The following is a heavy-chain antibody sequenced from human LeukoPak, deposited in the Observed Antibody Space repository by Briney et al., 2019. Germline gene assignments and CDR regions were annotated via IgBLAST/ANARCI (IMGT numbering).Heavy chain of an antibody. CDR1: GYTFTSYY. D-gene: IGHD3-9*01. J-gene: IGHJ4*02. V-gene: IGHV1-46*01. CDR2: INPSGGST. Sequence: GASVKVSCKASGYTFTSYYMHWVRRAPGQGLEWMGIINPSGGSTSYAQKFQGRVTMTRDMSTSTVYMELSSLRSEDTAVYYCAREDYDILTGYDYWGQGTLVTVSS. CDR3: AREDYDILTGYDY.